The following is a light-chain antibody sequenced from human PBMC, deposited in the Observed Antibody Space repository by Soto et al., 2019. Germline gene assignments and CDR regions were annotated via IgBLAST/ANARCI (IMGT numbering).Light chain of an antibody. Sequence: EIVLTQSPGTLSLSPGERATLSCRASQSVSSSYLAWYQQKPGQAPRLLIYGASSRATGIPDRFSGSASGTDFTLTISRLEPEDFAVYYCQQYGSSGTFGQRTKVDI. V-gene: IGKV3-20*01. CDR2: GAS. CDR1: QSVSSSY. J-gene: IGKJ1*01. CDR3: QQYGSSGT.